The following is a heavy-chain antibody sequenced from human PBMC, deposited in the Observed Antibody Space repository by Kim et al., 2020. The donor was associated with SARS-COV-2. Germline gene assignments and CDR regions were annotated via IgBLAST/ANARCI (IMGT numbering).Heavy chain of an antibody. V-gene: IGHV3-15*01. D-gene: IGHD3-22*01. Sequence: VKGRFTISRDDSKNTLYLQMNSLKTEDTAVYYCTTDSRYYYDSSGVYFDYWGQGTLVTVSS. J-gene: IGHJ4*02. CDR3: TTDSRYYYDSSGVYFDY.